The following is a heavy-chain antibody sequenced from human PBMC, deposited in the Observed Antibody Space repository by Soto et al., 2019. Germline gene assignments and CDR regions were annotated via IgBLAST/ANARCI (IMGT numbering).Heavy chain of an antibody. D-gene: IGHD3-9*01. CDR1: GGSISSYY. V-gene: IGHV4-59*01. Sequence: SETLSLTCTVSGGSISSYYWSWIRQPPGKGLEWIGYIYYSGSTNYNPSLKSRVTISVDTSKNQFSLKLSSVTAADTAVYYCARHDILSHRTISLGYWGQGTLVTVSS. J-gene: IGHJ4*02. CDR2: IYYSGST. CDR3: ARHDILSHRTISLGY.